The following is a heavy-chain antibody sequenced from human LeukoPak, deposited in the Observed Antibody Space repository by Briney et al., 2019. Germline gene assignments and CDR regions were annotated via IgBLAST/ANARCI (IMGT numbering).Heavy chain of an antibody. J-gene: IGHJ4*02. V-gene: IGHV4-59*01. CDR3: ARLVEMATINFDY. CDR1: GGSISSYY. Sequence: PSETLSLTCTVSGGSISSYYWSWIRQPPGKGLDWIGYIYYSGSTNYNPSLKSRVTISVDTSKNQFSLKLSSVTAADTAVYYCARLVEMATINFDYWGQGTLVTVSS. D-gene: IGHD5-24*01. CDR2: IYYSGST.